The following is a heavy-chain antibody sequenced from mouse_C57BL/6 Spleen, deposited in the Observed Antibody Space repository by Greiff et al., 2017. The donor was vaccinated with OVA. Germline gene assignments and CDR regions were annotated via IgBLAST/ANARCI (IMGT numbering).Heavy chain of an antibody. Sequence: VQLQQPGAELVMPGASVKLSCKASGYTFTSYWMHWVKQRPGQGLEWIGEIDPSDSYTNYNQKFKGKSTLTVDKSSSTAYMQLSSLTSEDAAVYYCAVSGSSYWYFDVWGTGTTVTVSS. J-gene: IGHJ1*03. CDR1: GYTFTSYW. D-gene: IGHD1-1*01. CDR2: IDPSDSYT. V-gene: IGHV1-69*01. CDR3: AVSGSSYWYFDV.